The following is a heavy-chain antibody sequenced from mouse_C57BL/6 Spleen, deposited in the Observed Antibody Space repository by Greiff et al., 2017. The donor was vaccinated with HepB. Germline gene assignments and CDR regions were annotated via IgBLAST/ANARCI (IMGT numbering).Heavy chain of an antibody. D-gene: IGHD1-1*01. CDR3: AREDITTVVGDY. J-gene: IGHJ2*01. CDR1: GFTFSSYA. Sequence: EVQLVESGGGLVKPGGSLKLSCAASGFTFSSYAMSWVRQTPEKRLEWVATISDGGSYTYYPDNVKGRFTISRDNAKNNLYLQMSHLKSEDTAMYYCAREDITTVVGDYWGQGTTLTVSS. CDR2: ISDGGSYT. V-gene: IGHV5-4*01.